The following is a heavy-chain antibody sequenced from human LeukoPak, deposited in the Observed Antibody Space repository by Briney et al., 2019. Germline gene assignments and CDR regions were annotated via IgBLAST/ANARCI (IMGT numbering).Heavy chain of an antibody. Sequence: SETLSLTCTVSGGSISSSSYYWGWIRQPPGKGLEWIGSIYYSGSTYYNPSLKSRVTISVDTSKNQFSLKMTSVTAADTAVYYCARGASTTWPGNFDYWGQGTLVTVSS. CDR3: ARGASTTWPGNFDY. CDR1: GGSISSSSYY. D-gene: IGHD1-14*01. CDR2: IYYSGST. V-gene: IGHV4-39*07. J-gene: IGHJ4*02.